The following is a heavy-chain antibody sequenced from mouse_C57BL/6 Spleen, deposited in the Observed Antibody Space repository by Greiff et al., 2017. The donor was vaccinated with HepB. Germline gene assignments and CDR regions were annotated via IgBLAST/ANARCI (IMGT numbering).Heavy chain of an antibody. V-gene: IGHV1-55*01. Sequence: QVHVKQPGAELVKPGASVKMSCKASGYTFTSYWITWVKQRPGQGLEWIGDIYPGSGSTNYNEKFKSKATLTVDTSSSTAYMQLSSLTSEDSAVYYCARRGLYYDYFDYWGQGTTLTVSS. CDR1: GYTFTSYW. J-gene: IGHJ2*01. CDR3: ARRGLYYDYFDY. D-gene: IGHD2-4*01. CDR2: IYPGSGST.